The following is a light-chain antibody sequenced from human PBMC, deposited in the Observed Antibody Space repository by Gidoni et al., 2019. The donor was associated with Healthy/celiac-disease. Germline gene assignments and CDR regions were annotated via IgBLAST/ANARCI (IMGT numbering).Light chain of an antibody. CDR3: QQYGSSPRYT. CDR2: GAS. V-gene: IGKV3-20*01. CDR1: QSVSSSY. Sequence: ELVLPQSPGTLSLSPGERATLSCRASQSVSSSYLAWYQQKPGQAPRPLIYGASSRATGIPDRFSGSGSGTDFTLTISRREPEDDAVYYCQQYGSSPRYTFGQGTKLEIK. J-gene: IGKJ2*01.